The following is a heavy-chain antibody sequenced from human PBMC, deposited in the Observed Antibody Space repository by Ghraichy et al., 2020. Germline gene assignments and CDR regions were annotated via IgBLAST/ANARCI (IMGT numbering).Heavy chain of an antibody. Sequence: SETLSLTCAVSGGSIISGDHSWSWIRQPPGKGLEWIGYIYHSGSTYYNPSLKSRVTISLDRSKNHFSLNLTSVTAADTAVYYCARAYYSNYHLNWFDPWGQGTLVTVSS. D-gene: IGHD4-11*01. CDR2: IYHSGST. J-gene: IGHJ5*02. V-gene: IGHV4-30-2*01. CDR3: ARAYYSNYHLNWFDP. CDR1: GGSIISGDHS.